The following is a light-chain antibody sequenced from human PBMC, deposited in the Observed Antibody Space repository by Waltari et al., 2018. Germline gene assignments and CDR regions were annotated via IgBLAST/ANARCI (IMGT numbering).Light chain of an antibody. CDR2: GAS. V-gene: IGKV3-20*01. J-gene: IGKJ1*01. Sequence: EIVLTQSPGPLSLFPGERATLPCRASQSVSRSLAWYQQKPGQAPRLLIYGASSRATGVPDRFSGSGSGTDFSLTISRLEPEDFAVYYCQHYVRLPVTFGQGTKVEIK. CDR3: QHYVRLPVT. CDR1: QSVSRS.